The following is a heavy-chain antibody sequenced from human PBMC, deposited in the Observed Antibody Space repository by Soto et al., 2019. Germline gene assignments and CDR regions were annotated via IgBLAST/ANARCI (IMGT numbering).Heavy chain of an antibody. Sequence: PSETLSLTCTVSGGSFSTNYWSWFRQSPGKGLEWVGYIYYGGTTSYNPSLKSRVTISLETSKSQFSLRLTSVTAADTAVYYCARLGRYYQSLDSWGPGTLVTVS. CDR2: IYYGGTT. J-gene: IGHJ5*01. CDR3: ARLGRYYQSLDS. V-gene: IGHV4-59*08. D-gene: IGHD3-10*01. CDR1: GGSFSTNY.